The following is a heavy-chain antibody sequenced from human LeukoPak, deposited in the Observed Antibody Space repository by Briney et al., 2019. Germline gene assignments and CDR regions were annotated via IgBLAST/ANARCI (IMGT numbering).Heavy chain of an antibody. CDR2: IIPIFGTA. D-gene: IGHD4-17*01. CDR3: ARAHDYGDYVPYYYYYYYMDV. J-gene: IGHJ6*03. Sequence: SVKVSCKASGGTFSSYAISWVRQAPGQGLEWMGGIIPIFGTANYAQKFQGRVTITTDESTSTAYMELSSLRSEDTAVYYCARAHDYGDYVPYYYYYYYMDVWGEGTTVTVSS. V-gene: IGHV1-69*05. CDR1: GGTFSSYA.